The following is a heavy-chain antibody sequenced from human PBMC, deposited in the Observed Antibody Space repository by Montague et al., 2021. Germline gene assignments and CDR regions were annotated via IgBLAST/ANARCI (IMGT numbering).Heavy chain of an antibody. V-gene: IGHV4-61*01. CDR2: FYYSGST. Sequence: SETLSLTCTVSGGSISSYCYYWSWIPQPPGKGLDWIGYFYYSGSTNYNPSLKSRVTISVDTSKNQFSLRLSSVTAADTAVYYCAGGGLLEKYYFDYWGQGTLVTVSS. J-gene: IGHJ4*02. CDR1: GGSISSYCYY. CDR3: AGGGLLEKYYFDY. D-gene: IGHD2-15*01.